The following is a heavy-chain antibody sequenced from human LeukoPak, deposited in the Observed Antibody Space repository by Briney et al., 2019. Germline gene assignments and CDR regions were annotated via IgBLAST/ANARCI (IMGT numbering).Heavy chain of an antibody. CDR1: GFTFSSYA. CDR3: VRGVGVSRFNYLDP. V-gene: IGHV3-23*01. CDR2: IGGGGEST. Sequence: PGGSLRLSCAASGFTFSSYAMSWVRQAPGKGLEWVSTIGGGGESTYYADSVKGRFTISRDNSKNTLYLQMNSLRDDDTAVYYCVRGVGVSRFNYLDPWGQGTLVIVSS. D-gene: IGHD1-7*01. J-gene: IGHJ5*02.